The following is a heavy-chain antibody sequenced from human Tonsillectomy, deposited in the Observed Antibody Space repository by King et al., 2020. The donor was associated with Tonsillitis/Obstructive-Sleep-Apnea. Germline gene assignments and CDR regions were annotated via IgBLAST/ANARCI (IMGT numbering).Heavy chain of an antibody. CDR1: GFTISSYW. CDR2: IKQDGSEK. Sequence: EVQLVESGGGLVQSGGSLRLSCAASGFTISSYWMSWVRQAPGKGLEWVANIKQDGSEKHYVDSVKGRFTISRDNAKNSLYVQLNSLRAEDTAVCYCAREGGHGMGFDYWGQGTLVTDSS. J-gene: IGHJ4*02. V-gene: IGHV3-7*01. D-gene: IGHD3-16*01. CDR3: AREGGHGMGFDY.